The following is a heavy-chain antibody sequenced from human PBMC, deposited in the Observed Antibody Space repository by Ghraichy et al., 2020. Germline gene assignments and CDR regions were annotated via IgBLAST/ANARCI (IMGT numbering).Heavy chain of an antibody. CDR1: GLTFSSYW. J-gene: IGHJ4*02. CDR3: AILPPGY. D-gene: IGHD2-15*01. V-gene: IGHV3-74*01. CDR2: IHSDGTRI. Sequence: GGSLRLSCAASGLTFSSYWMDWVRQGPVKGLVWVSRIHSDGTRISYADSVKGRFTISRDNAKNTLYLQMNSLRVEDTAVYYCAILPPGYWGQGTLATVSS.